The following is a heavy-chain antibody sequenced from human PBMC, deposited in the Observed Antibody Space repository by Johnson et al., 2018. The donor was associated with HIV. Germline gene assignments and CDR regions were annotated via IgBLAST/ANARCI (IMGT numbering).Heavy chain of an antibody. CDR3: AKRDYSSGYNGGTFEI. CDR2: ISCDGSKK. J-gene: IGHJ3*02. V-gene: IGHV3-30*18. D-gene: IGHD6-19*01. CDR1: GFTFSSYG. Sequence: QVQLVESGGGVVQPGRSLRLSCAASGFTFSSYGMHWVRQAPGKGLEWVTVISCDGSKKCYGDSVKGRFTISRDNSKNTVYLEMNSLRVDDTAVYYCAKRDYSSGYNGGTFEIWGQGTEVTVSA.